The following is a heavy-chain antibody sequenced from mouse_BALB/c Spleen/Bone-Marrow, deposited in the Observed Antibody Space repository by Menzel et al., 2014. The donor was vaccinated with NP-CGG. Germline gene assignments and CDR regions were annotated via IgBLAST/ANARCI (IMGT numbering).Heavy chain of an antibody. CDR2: IYHSDSYT. Sequence: VQLQQSGAELVRTGASKKLSCSASGYNFTSYWIHWVKQRPGQGHEWIGNIYHSDSYTNYNQRFKDKATLTVDKSSSTAYIQLSIPSSDDSAVYYCTRLGNSHSDAMDYRGQGTSVNVSS. CDR3: TRLGNSHSDAMDY. J-gene: IGHJ4*01. D-gene: IGHD1-1*01. V-gene: IGHV1-69*02. CDR1: GYNFTSYW.